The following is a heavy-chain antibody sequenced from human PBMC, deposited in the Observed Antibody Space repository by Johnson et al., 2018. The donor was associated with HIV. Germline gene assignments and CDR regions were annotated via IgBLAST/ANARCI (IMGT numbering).Heavy chain of an antibody. Sequence: EKLVESGGGVVRPGGSLRLSCAASGFTVSSNYMNWVRQAPGKGLEWVSVIYSGGTTYHADSVKDRFIISRDNSKSTLYLQMNSLRAEDTAVYYCASGHMWSAFWGQGTMVTVSS. D-gene: IGHD2-21*01. J-gene: IGHJ3*01. V-gene: IGHV3-66*01. CDR3: ASGHMWSAF. CDR2: IYSGGTT. CDR1: GFTVSSNY.